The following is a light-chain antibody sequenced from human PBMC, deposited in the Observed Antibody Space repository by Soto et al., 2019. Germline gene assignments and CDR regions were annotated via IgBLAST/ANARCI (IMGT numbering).Light chain of an antibody. Sequence: QSALTQPASVTGSPGHSITISCTGTSSDVGGYNYVSWYQQYPGKVPKLMIYAVTNRPSGVSNRFSASKSGNTASLTISGLQAEDEADYYCSSYTRSSTLVFGTGTKLTVL. CDR2: AVT. CDR1: SSDVGGYNY. J-gene: IGLJ1*01. V-gene: IGLV2-14*01. CDR3: SSYTRSSTLV.